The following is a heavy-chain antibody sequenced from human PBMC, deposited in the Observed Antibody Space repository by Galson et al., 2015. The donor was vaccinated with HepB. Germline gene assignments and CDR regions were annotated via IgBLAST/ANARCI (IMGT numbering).Heavy chain of an antibody. D-gene: IGHD3-16*01. Sequence: SLRLSCAASGFTFDDYAMHWVRQAPGKGLEWVSGISWNSGSIGYADSVKGRFTISRDNAKNSLYLQMNSLRAEDTALYYCAKDTSRGMGGYYYYGMDVWGQGTTVTVSS. CDR2: ISWNSGSI. V-gene: IGHV3-9*01. J-gene: IGHJ6*02. CDR1: GFTFDDYA. CDR3: AKDTSRGMGGYYYYGMDV.